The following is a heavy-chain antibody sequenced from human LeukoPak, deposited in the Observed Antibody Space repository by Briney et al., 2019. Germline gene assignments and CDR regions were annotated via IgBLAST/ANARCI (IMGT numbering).Heavy chain of an antibody. CDR2: IYYSGST. CDR1: GGSISSYY. V-gene: IGHV4-59*01. CDR3: ARVPKIVVPAAILYYYYYMDV. D-gene: IGHD2-2*01. Sequence: SETLSLTCTVSGGSISSYYWSWIRQPPGKGLEWIGYIYYSGSTNYNPSLKSRVTISVDTSKNQFSLKLSSVTAADTAVYYCARVPKIVVPAAILYYYYYMDVWGKGTTATVSS. J-gene: IGHJ6*03.